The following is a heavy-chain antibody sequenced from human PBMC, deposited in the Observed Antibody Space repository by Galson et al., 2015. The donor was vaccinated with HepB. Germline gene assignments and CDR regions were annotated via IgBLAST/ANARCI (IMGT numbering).Heavy chain of an antibody. CDR1: GFTFSSYW. J-gene: IGHJ6*02. CDR3: ARDLNAIAVRPLFGMDV. D-gene: IGHD6-6*01. Sequence: SLRLSCAASGFTFSSYWMHWVRQAPGQGLEWVARINSDGSSTSYAETVKGRVAISRDNAKNTLYLQMNSLRAEDTAVYYCARDLNAIAVRPLFGMDVWGQGTTVTVSS. V-gene: IGHV3-74*01. CDR2: INSDGSST.